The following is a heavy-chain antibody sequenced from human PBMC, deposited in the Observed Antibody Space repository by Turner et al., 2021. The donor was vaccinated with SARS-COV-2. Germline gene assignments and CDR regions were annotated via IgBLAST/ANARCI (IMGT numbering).Heavy chain of an antibody. J-gene: IGHJ5*02. CDR2: MNPKRGDT. CDR1: GDIFTGAY. V-gene: IGHV1-2*02. D-gene: IGHD3-3*01. Sequence: QVHLVQSGAEVKSPGAAVKVSFKTSGDIFTGAYFHWVRQAPGQGLEWMGWMNPKRGDTIYGQKFQGRVTMTWNRSISTAYKEMRNLRPDDAAVYYCAREPSSNFGVFSSGWFDPWGQGTVVTVSS. CDR3: AREPSSNFGVFSSGWFDP.